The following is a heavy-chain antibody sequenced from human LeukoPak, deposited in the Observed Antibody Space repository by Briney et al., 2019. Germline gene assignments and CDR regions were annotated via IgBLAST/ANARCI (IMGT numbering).Heavy chain of an antibody. CDR3: ARDNEWLDY. J-gene: IGHJ4*02. CDR2: IYYSGST. Sequence: SQTLSLTCTVSGGSISSGGYYWSWIRQHPGKGLDWIGHIYYSGSTYSIPSLKSRVTISLDTSKNQFSLKLSSVTAAATAVYYCARDNEWLDYWGQGTLVTVSS. V-gene: IGHV4-31*03. D-gene: IGHD6-19*01. CDR1: GGSISSGGYY.